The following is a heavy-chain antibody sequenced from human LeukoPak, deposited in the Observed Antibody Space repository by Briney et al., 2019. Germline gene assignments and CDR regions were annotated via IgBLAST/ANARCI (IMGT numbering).Heavy chain of an antibody. Sequence: GGSLRLSCAASGFTFSSYGMHWVRQAPGRGLEWVAVISYDGSNKYYADSVKGRFTISRDNSKNTLCLQMNSLRAEDTAVYYCAKDRGPVGATGAFDIWGQGTMVTVSS. D-gene: IGHD1-26*01. CDR2: ISYDGSNK. CDR3: AKDRGPVGATGAFDI. CDR1: GFTFSSYG. J-gene: IGHJ3*02. V-gene: IGHV3-30*18.